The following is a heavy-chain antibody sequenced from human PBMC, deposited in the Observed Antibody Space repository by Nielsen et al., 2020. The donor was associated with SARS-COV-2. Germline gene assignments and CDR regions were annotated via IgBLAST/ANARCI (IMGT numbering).Heavy chain of an antibody. CDR2: ISSSSSYI. D-gene: IGHD3-16*01. V-gene: IGHV3-21*04. J-gene: IGHJ6*02. Sequence: GESLKISCAASGFTFSSYSMNWVRQAPGKGLEWVSSISSSSSYIYYADSVKGRFTISRDNAKNSLYLQMNSLRAEDTAVYYCAKRRAVFMLTFGGEGAMDVWGQGTTVSVSS. CDR1: GFTFSSYS. CDR3: AKRRAVFMLTFGGEGAMDV.